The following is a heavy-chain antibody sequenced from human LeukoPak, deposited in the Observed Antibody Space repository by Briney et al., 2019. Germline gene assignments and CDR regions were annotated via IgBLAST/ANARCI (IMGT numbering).Heavy chain of an antibody. CDR2: ISYGGSDK. CDR3: ARRRYSSSWYIDY. Sequence: RSLRLSSAASGVTFRRFAMRCVCRAPGEGLECVAVISYGGSDKYYADSVKGRFTISRDNSKNTLYLQMNSLRAEDTAVYYCARRRYSSSWYIDYWGQGTLVTVSS. V-gene: IGHV3-30*04. D-gene: IGHD6-13*01. CDR1: GVTFRRFA. J-gene: IGHJ4*02.